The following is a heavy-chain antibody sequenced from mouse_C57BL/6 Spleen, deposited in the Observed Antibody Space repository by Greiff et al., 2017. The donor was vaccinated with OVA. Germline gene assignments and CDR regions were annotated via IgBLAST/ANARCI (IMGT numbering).Heavy chain of an antibody. CDR3: ARSDYCGSSPPMDY. CDR2: INPSTGGT. D-gene: IGHD1-1*01. J-gene: IGHJ4*01. V-gene: IGHV1-42*01. CDR1: GYSFTGYY. Sequence: VQLQQSGPELVKPGASVKITCKASGYSFTGYYMNWVKQSPEKSLEWIGEINPSTGGTTYNQKFKAKATLTVDKSSSTDYMQLKSRTSEDSAVYYCARSDYCGSSPPMDYWGQGTSVTVSS.